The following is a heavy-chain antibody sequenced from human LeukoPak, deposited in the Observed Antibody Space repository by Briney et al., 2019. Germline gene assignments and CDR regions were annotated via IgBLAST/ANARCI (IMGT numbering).Heavy chain of an antibody. D-gene: IGHD3-10*01. V-gene: IGHV4-59*08. Sequence: SETLSLTCAVSGGSISPYHWTWIRQPPGKGPEWIGYISYSGSTNYNPSLKSRVTISIDTSKSQFSLKLSSVTAADTAVYYCARHLDYYGSGSYEYWGQGTLVTVSS. CDR2: ISYSGST. CDR3: ARHLDYYGSGSYEY. J-gene: IGHJ4*02. CDR1: GGSISPYH.